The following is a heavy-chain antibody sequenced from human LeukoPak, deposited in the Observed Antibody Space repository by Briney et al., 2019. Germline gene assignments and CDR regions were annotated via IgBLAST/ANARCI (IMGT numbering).Heavy chain of an antibody. CDR3: AKSVGSGWYVVYFDY. J-gene: IGHJ4*02. CDR2: ISGSGGST. Sequence: GGSLRLSCAASGFTFSSYAMSWVRQAPGKGLEWVSAISGSGGSTYYADSVKGRFTISRDNSKNMLYLQMNSLRAEDTAVYYCAKSVGSGWYVVYFDYWGQGTLVTVSS. V-gene: IGHV3-23*01. CDR1: GFTFSSYA. D-gene: IGHD6-19*01.